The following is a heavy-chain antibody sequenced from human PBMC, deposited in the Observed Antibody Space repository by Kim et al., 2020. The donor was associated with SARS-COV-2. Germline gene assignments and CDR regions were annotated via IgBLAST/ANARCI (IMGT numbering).Heavy chain of an antibody. D-gene: IGHD3-22*01. Sequence: ASVKVSCKASGYTFTSYYMHWVRQAPGQGLEWMGIINPSGGSTSYAQKFQGRVTMTRDTSTSTVYMELSSLRSEDTAVYYCAREAYYYDSSGYQGDYYYYYGMDVWGQGTTVTVSS. CDR3: AREAYYYDSSGYQGDYYYYYGMDV. CDR2: INPSGGST. J-gene: IGHJ6*02. V-gene: IGHV1-46*01. CDR1: GYTFTSYY.